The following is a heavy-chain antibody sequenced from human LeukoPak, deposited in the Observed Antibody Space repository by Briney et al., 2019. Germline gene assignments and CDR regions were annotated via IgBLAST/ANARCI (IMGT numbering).Heavy chain of an antibody. Sequence: GASVKASCKASGYTFTGYYMHWVRQAPGQGLEWMGWINPNSGGTNYAQKFQGWVTMTRDTSISTAYMELSRLRSDDTAVYYCARDAYNYYYSDYWGQGTLVTVSS. V-gene: IGHV1-2*04. D-gene: IGHD5-24*01. CDR2: INPNSGGT. CDR3: ARDAYNYYYSDY. J-gene: IGHJ4*02. CDR1: GYTFTGYY.